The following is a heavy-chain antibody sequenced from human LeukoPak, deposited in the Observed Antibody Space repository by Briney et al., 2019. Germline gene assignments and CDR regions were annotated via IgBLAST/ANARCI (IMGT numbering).Heavy chain of an antibody. CDR2: IYYSGST. Sequence: SETLSLTCNVSGGSISSSSYYWGWIRQPPGKGLEWIGSIYYSGSTYYNPSLKSRVTISVDTSKNQFSLKLSSVTAADTAVYYCAILGRSSYYYFDYWGQGTLVTVSS. CDR1: GGSISSSSYY. D-gene: IGHD2-15*01. CDR3: AILGRSSYYYFDY. V-gene: IGHV4-39*01. J-gene: IGHJ4*02.